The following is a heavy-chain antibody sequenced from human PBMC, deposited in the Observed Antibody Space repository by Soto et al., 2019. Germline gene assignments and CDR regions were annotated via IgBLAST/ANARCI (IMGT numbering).Heavy chain of an antibody. D-gene: IGHD3-3*01. J-gene: IGHJ6*02. CDR3: ARDGRGGYYEYYYYYGMDV. V-gene: IGHV4-59*01. CDR2: IYYSGST. CDR1: GGSISSNY. Sequence: SETLSLTCTVSGGSISSNYWTWIRQPPGKGLEWIGYIYYSGSTNYNPSLKSRVTISVDTSKNQFSLKLSSVTAADTAVYYCARDGRGGYYEYYYYYGMDVWGQGTTVTVSS.